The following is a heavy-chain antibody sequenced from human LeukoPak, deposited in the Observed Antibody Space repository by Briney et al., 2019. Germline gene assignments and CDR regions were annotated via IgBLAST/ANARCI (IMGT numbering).Heavy chain of an antibody. Sequence: GGSLRLSCAASGFTFSSYSMNWVRQAPGKGLEWVSYISSSSTIYYADSVKGRFTISRDNAKNSLYLQMSNLRAEDTAVYFCARGGGLDVWGQGATVTVSS. CDR3: ARGGGLDV. D-gene: IGHD3-16*01. V-gene: IGHV3-48*04. CDR1: GFTFSSYS. CDR2: ISSSSTI. J-gene: IGHJ6*02.